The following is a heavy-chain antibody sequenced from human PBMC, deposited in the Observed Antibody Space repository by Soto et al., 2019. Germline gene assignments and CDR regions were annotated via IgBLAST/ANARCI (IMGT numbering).Heavy chain of an antibody. CDR1: GFTFSSYA. CDR3: XXXXXXXXXXFDY. J-gene: IGHJ4*02. Sequence: EVQLLESGGGLVQPGGSLRLSCAASGFTFSSYAXXXXXXXXXXXXEWVSVISGSGGRIYYADSVKGRFTISRDNXXXXXXXXXXXXXXXXXXXXXXXXXXXXXXXXFDYWGQGTLVTVSS. V-gene: IGHV3-23*01. CDR2: ISGSGGRI.